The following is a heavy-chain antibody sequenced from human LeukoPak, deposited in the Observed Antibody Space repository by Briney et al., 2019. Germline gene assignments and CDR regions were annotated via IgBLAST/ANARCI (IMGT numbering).Heavy chain of an antibody. Sequence: ASVKVSCKASGGTFSSYAISWVRQAPGQGLEWMGGIIPIFGTANYAQKFQGRVTITTDESTSTAYMELSSLRSEDTAVYYCARDKLAAAASRRWFDPWGQGTLVTVSS. J-gene: IGHJ5*02. CDR1: GGTFSSYA. V-gene: IGHV1-69*05. CDR3: ARDKLAAAASRRWFDP. CDR2: IIPIFGTA. D-gene: IGHD6-13*01.